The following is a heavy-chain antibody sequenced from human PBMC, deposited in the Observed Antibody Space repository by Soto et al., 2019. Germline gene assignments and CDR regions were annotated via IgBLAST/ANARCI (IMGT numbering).Heavy chain of an antibody. J-gene: IGHJ5*02. CDR3: AHSLTIVVVVAADTTLHWFDP. CDR2: IYWNDDK. Sequence: QITLKESGPTLVKPTQTLTLTCTFSGFSLSTSGVGVGWIRQPPGKALEWLALIYWNDDKRYSPSLKSRLTITKDTSKNQVVLTMTKMDPVDTATYYCAHSLTIVVVVAADTTLHWFDPWGQGTLVTVSS. D-gene: IGHD2-15*01. CDR1: GFSLSTSGVG. V-gene: IGHV2-5*01.